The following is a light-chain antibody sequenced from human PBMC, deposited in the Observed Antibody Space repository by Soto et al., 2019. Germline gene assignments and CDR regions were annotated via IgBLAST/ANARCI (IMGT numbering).Light chain of an antibody. CDR1: QSASTI. Sequence: DIPMTQSPSTLSVSLGERVTITCRASQSASTIYAGYQQQTAQAPNLLIYYAATLQGGVPSRCSASRAGTEFALTSSGRQPPDVAVEYCQQYNRYAVTFGQGTKVDI. CDR3: QQYNRYAVT. CDR2: YAA. V-gene: IGKV1-5*01. J-gene: IGKJ1*01.